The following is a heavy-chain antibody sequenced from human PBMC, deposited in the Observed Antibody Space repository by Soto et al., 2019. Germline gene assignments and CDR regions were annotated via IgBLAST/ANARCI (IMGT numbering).Heavy chain of an antibody. CDR2: IYPGDSDT. CDR3: ARDPTTVLNYKQFDL. V-gene: IGHV5-51*01. J-gene: IGHJ2*01. Sequence: AGESLTISCQVSGYRFTTYGIGWVLQMPGKGLEWIGIIYPGDSDTRYSPSFQGQVSISADKSISTAYLQWSSLKASDTAMYYCARDPTTVLNYKQFDLWGRGTPVTVSS. CDR1: GYRFTTYG. D-gene: IGHD4-17*01.